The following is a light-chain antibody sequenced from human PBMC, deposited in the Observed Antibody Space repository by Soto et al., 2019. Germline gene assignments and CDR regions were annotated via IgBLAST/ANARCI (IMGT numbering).Light chain of an antibody. CDR2: GAS. J-gene: IGKJ2*01. CDR3: QQYGSSPYT. CDR1: QSVSSNY. V-gene: IGKV3-20*01. Sequence: EIVLTQSPGTLSLSPGERATLPCRASQSVSSNYLAWYQQKPGQAPRLLIYGASGRATGIPDRFSGSGSGTDFALTISRLEPEDFAVYYCQQYGSSPYTFGQGTKVDIK.